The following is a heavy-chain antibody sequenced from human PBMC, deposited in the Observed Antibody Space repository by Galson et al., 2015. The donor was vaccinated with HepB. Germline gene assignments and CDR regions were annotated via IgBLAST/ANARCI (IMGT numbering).Heavy chain of an antibody. J-gene: IGHJ6*02. V-gene: IGHV3-21*01. CDR2: ISSSSSYI. D-gene: IGHD5-18*01. CDR1: GFTFSSYS. Sequence: SLRLSCAASGFTFSSYSMNWVRQAPGKGLEWVSSISSSSSYIYYADSVKGRFTISRDNAKNSLYLQMNSLRAEDTAVYYCARGVQLWTPPSPYYYYGMDVWGQGTTVTVSS. CDR3: ARGVQLWTPPSPYYYYGMDV.